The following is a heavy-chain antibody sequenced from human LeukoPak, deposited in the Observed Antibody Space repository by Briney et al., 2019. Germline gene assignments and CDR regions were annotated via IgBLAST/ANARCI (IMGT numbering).Heavy chain of an antibody. Sequence: GGSLRLSCAASGFTFSSYAMHWVRQAPGKGLEWVAVISYDGSNKYYADSVKGRFTISRDNSKNTLYLQMNSLRAEDTAVYYCARFRRVTGDLGEGDAFDIWGQGTMVTVSS. CDR2: ISYDGSNK. D-gene: IGHD7-27*01. CDR1: GFTFSSYA. J-gene: IGHJ3*02. CDR3: ARFRRVTGDLGEGDAFDI. V-gene: IGHV3-30-3*01.